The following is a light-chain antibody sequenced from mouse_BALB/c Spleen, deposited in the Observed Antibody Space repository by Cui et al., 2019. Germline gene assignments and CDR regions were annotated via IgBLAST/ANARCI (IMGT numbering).Light chain of an antibody. CDR1: SSVSY. Sequence: QIALTQSTALMSASPGEKVTMTCSASSSVSYMYWYQQRPRSSPKPWIYLTSNLASGVPARFSGSGSGTSYSLTISSMEAEDAATYYCQQWSSNPPTFGGGTKLEIK. J-gene: IGKJ2*01. CDR2: LTS. CDR3: QQWSSNPPT. V-gene: IGKV4-68*01.